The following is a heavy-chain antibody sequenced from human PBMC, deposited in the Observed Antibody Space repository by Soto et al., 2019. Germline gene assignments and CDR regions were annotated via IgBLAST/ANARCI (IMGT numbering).Heavy chain of an antibody. V-gene: IGHV2-5*02. CDR3: AHSRCGGDCLQSYSSHYYYGMDV. D-gene: IGHD2-21*02. J-gene: IGHJ6*02. CDR1: GFSLSTGGVG. CDR2: IYWDDDK. Sequence: QITLKESGPSLVKPTQTLTLTCTFSGFSLSTGGVGVGWIRQPPGKALEWLALIYWDDDKRYSPSLRSRLTVTKDTSKNHVVLTMPNMDPVDTATYYCAHSRCGGDCLQSYSSHYYYGMDVWGQGTTVTVSS.